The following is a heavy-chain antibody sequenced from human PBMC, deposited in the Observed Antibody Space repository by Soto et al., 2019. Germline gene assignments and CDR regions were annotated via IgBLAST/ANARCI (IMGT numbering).Heavy chain of an antibody. D-gene: IGHD1-1*01. CDR1: GYTFSVYH. V-gene: IGHV1-2*02. Sequence: ASVKVSCKASGYTFSVYHMHWVRQAPGQGLEWMGWVHPNSGGTNYAQSFEGRVTMTRDTSINTAYMELSRLTSDDTAVYYCAKELQQGMDVWGQGTTVTVSS. J-gene: IGHJ6*02. CDR2: VHPNSGGT. CDR3: AKELQQGMDV.